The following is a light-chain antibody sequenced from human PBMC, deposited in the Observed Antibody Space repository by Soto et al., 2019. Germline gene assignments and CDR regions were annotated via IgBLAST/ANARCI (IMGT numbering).Light chain of an antibody. J-gene: IGLJ1*01. V-gene: IGLV2-14*03. CDR3: ASYTSSSTYV. CDR1: SSDVGGFNY. CDR2: DVS. Sequence: QSLLPQPASVSGCPGQSIAISCTGTSSDVGGFNYVSWYQQHPGKAPKFMIYDVSSRPSGVSDLFSGSKSGNTASLTISGLQAEDEAEYYCASYTSSSTYVLGRGTTVT.